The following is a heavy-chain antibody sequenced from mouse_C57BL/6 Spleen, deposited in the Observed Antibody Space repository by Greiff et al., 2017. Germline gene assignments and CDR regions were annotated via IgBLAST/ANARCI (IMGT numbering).Heavy chain of an antibody. CDR1: GYTFTDYY. D-gene: IGHD1-1*01. J-gene: IGHJ1*03. V-gene: IGHV1-75*01. CDR3: ARGGLITTVVATEYFDV. Sequence: VQLVESGPELVKPGASVKISCKASGYTFTDYYINWVKQRPGQGLEWIGWIFPGSGSTYYNEKFKGKATLTVDKSSSTAYMLLSSLTSEESAVYFCARGGLITTVVATEYFDVWGTGTTVTVSS. CDR2: IFPGSGST.